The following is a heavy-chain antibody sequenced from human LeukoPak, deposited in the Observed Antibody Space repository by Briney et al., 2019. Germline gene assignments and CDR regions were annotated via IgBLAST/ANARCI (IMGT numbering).Heavy chain of an antibody. CDR2: ISFDGVNT. D-gene: IGHD2-2*01. Sequence: LRLSCAASGFTFSTYGMHWVRQAPGKGLEWVAVISFDGVNTFYADSVKGRFTISRDNSNNTVYLQMNNLRPEDTAVFYCARGQGYESYYYMDVWGKGTTVSVSS. V-gene: IGHV3-30*03. CDR3: ARGQGYESYYYMDV. J-gene: IGHJ6*03. CDR1: GFTFSTYG.